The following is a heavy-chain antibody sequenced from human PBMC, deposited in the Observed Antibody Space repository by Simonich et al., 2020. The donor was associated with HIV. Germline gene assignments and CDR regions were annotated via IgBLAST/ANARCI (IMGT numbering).Heavy chain of an antibody. CDR1: GGSISSYY. CDR3: ARDLITYGFDY. D-gene: IGHD2-8*01. J-gene: IGHJ4*02. CDR2: IYTSGST. V-gene: IGHV4-4*07. Sequence: QVQLQGSGPGLVKPSETLSLTCTVSGGSISSYYWSWIRQPAGKGLEWIGRIYTSGSTNYNPSLKSRFTISVDKSKNQLSLKVSSVTAADTAVYYCARDLITYGFDYWGQGTLVTVSS.